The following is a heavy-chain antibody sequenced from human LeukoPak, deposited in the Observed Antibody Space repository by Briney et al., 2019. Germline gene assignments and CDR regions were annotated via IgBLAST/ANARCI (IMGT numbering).Heavy chain of an antibody. CDR1: GGTFSSYA. CDR3: ARAQYDILTGYYQYYFDY. V-gene: IGHV1-69*01. Sequence: SVKVSCKASGGTFSSYAISWVRQAPGQGLEWMGGIIPIFGTANYAQKFQGRVTITADESTSTAYMELSSLRSEDTAVYYCARAQYDILTGYYQYYFDYWGQGTLVTVSS. J-gene: IGHJ4*02. D-gene: IGHD3-9*01. CDR2: IIPIFGTA.